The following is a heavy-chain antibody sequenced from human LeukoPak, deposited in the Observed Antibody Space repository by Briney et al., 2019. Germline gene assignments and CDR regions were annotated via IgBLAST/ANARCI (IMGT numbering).Heavy chain of an antibody. V-gene: IGHV1-69*13. J-gene: IGHJ5*02. CDR3: ARGVLRFLEWSSPSRTSWFDP. Sequence: SVKVSCKASGGTFSSYAISWVRQAPGQGLEWMGGIIPIFGTANYAQKFQGRVTITADESTSTAYMELSSLRSEDTAVYYCARGVLRFLEWSSPSRTSWFDPWGQGTLVTVSS. CDR1: GGTFSSYA. CDR2: IIPIFGTA. D-gene: IGHD3-3*01.